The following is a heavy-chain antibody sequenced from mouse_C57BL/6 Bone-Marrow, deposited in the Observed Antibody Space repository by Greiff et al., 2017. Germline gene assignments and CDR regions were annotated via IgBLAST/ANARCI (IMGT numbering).Heavy chain of an antibody. J-gene: IGHJ2*01. D-gene: IGHD2-1*01. CDR3: ARAYYGNYDYFDY. CDR2: IHPNSGST. Sequence: QVQLQQSGAELVKPGASVKLSCKASGYSFTSYWMHWAKQRPGQGLEWIGMIHPNSGSTNYNEKFKSKATLTVDKSSSTAYMKLSSLTSEDSAVYYCARAYYGNYDYFDYWGQGTILTVSS. V-gene: IGHV1-64*01. CDR1: GYSFTSYW.